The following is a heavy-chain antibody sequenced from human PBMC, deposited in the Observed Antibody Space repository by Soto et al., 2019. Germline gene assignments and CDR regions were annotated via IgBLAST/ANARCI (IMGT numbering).Heavy chain of an antibody. CDR1: GGTFSSYA. V-gene: IGHV1-69*01. CDR2: IIPIFGTA. J-gene: IGHJ5*02. CDR3: ARLGTPYYSSSWGNWFDP. D-gene: IGHD6-13*01. Sequence: QVQLVQSGAEVKKPGSSVKVSCKASGGTFSSYAISWVRQAPGQGLEWTGGIIPIFGTANYAQKFQGRVTITADESTSTAYMELSSLRSEDTAVYYCARLGTPYYSSSWGNWFDPWGQGTLVTVSS.